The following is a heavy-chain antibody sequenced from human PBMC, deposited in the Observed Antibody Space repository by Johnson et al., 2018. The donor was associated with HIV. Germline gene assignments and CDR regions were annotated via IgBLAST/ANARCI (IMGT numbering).Heavy chain of an antibody. J-gene: IGHJ3*02. D-gene: IGHD6-13*01. CDR2: IYSGGST. CDR1: GFTVSSNY. Sequence: VQLVESGGGLVQPGGSLRLSCAASGFTVSSNYMSWVRQAPGKGLEWVSVIYSGGSTYYADSVKGRFTISRDNSKNTLYLQMNSLRAEDTALYYCARGIAAAPLWAFDIWGQGTMVTVSS. CDR3: ARGIAAAPLWAFDI. V-gene: IGHV3-66*01.